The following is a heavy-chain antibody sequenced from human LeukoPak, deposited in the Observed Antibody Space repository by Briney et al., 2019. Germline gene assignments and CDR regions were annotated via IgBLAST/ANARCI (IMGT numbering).Heavy chain of an antibody. CDR1: GFTFSTFG. D-gene: IGHD2-15*01. CDR3: ASSPNHCSGGSCYSGVFDGGVRY. CDR2: IYYSGST. V-gene: IGHV4-59*01. Sequence: GSLRLSCVASGFTFSTFGMSWIRQPPGKGLEWIGYIYYSGSTNYNPSLKSRVTISVDTSKNQFSLKLSSVTAADTAVYYCASSPNHCSGGSCYSGVFDGGVRYWGQGTLVTVSS. J-gene: IGHJ4*02.